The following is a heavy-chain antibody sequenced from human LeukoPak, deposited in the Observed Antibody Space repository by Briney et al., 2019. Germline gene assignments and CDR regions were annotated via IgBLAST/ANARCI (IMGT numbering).Heavy chain of an antibody. Sequence: PGGSLRLSCATSGFSFTTYAMHWVRQAPGRGLEWLAFIQHDGSDKYFADSVKGRFTISRDNSKNTLYLQMNSLRAEDTAVYYCAKDKYYYDSSGYSDYWGQGTLVTVSS. J-gene: IGHJ4*02. CDR2: IQHDGSDK. D-gene: IGHD3-22*01. V-gene: IGHV3-30*02. CDR1: GFSFTTYA. CDR3: AKDKYYYDSSGYSDY.